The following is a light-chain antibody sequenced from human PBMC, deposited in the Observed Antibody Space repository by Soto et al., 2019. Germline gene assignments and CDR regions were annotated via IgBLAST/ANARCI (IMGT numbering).Light chain of an antibody. CDR2: GAS. J-gene: IGKJ1*01. CDR3: QKYNSAPWT. Sequence: DLQMTQSPSSLSASVGERVTITCRASQDISNYLAWYQEKPGKVPELLIYGASTLQSGVPSRFSGSGSGTDFTLTITSLQPEDVATYYCQKYNSAPWTFGQGTKVEIK. V-gene: IGKV1-27*01. CDR1: QDISNY.